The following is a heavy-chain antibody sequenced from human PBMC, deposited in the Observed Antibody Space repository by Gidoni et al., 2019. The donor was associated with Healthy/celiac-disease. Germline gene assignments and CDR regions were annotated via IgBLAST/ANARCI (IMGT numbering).Heavy chain of an antibody. J-gene: IGHJ3*02. CDR2: ISGSGGST. CDR1: GFTFTSYA. D-gene: IGHD1-26*01. CDR3: AKDFRSGSYLDAFDI. Sequence: EVQLVESGGGLVQPGGSLRLSCAASGFTFTSYAMSWVRPAPGKGIEWVAAISGSGGSTYYADSVKGRFTISRDNSKNTLYLQMNSLRAEDTAVYYCAKDFRSGSYLDAFDIWGQGTMVTVSS. V-gene: IGHV3-23*04.